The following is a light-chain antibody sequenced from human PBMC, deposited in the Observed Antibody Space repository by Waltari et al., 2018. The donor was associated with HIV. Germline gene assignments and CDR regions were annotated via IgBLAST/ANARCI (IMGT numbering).Light chain of an antibody. Sequence: QTVVTQEPSFSVSPGGTVTLTCGLSSGSVSTSYYPRWYQQTPGQAPRTLIYRTNTRSSVVPDRFSGSILGNKAALTITGAQADDESDYYCVLYMGSGIGVFGGGTKLTVL. V-gene: IGLV8-61*01. CDR1: SGSVSTSYY. J-gene: IGLJ2*01. CDR3: VLYMGSGIGV. CDR2: RTN.